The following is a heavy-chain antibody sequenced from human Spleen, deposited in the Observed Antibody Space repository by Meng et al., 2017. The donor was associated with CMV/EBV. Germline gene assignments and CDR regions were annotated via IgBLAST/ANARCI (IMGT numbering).Heavy chain of an antibody. CDR2: IYYSGST. CDR1: GGSISSYY. CDR3: ARDLLDERTTVTPFDAFDI. J-gene: IGHJ3*02. Sequence: SETLSLTCTVSGGSISSYYWSWIRQPPGKGLEWIGYIYYSGSTNYNPSLKSRVTISVDTSKNQFSLKLSSVTATDTAVYYCARDLLDERTTVTPFDAFDIWGQGTMVTVSS. D-gene: IGHD4-17*01. V-gene: IGHV4-59*01.